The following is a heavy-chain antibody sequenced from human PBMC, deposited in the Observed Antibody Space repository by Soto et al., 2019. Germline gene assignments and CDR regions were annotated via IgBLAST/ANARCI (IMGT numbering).Heavy chain of an antibody. CDR2: ISYDGSNK. V-gene: IGHV3-30*18. CDR1: GFTFSSYG. D-gene: IGHD6-19*01. J-gene: IGHJ6*02. CDR3: AKDDGSGRSLYYYYGMDV. Sequence: GPRRLSWSASGFTFSSYGMHWVRQAPGKGLEWVAVISYDGSNKYYADSVKGRFTISRDNSKNTLYLQMNSLRAEDTAVYYCAKDDGSGRSLYYYYGMDVWGQGTTVPVSS.